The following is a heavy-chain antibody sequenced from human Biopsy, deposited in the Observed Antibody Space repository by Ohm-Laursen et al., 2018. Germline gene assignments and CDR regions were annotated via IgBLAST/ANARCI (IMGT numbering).Heavy chain of an antibody. J-gene: IGHJ6*02. CDR1: GFTFSSSA. Sequence: SVKVSCKASGFTFSSSAVQWVRQVRGQRLEWIGWIVVGSGHTNYAQKFQERVTITRDMSTSTAYMELTSLRSEDTAVYYCAATSTLYYYYYAMDVWDQGTTITVSS. CDR3: AATSTLYYYYYAMDV. V-gene: IGHV1-58*01. CDR2: IVVGSGHT.